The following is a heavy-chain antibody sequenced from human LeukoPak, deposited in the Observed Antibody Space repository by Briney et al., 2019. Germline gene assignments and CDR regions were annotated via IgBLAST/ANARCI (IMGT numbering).Heavy chain of an antibody. D-gene: IGHD3-3*01. Sequence: PSETLSLTCAVYGGSFSGYYWSWIRQPPGKGLEWIGEINHSGSTNYNPSLKSRVTISVDTSKNQFSLKLSSVTAADTAVYYCARQVPGGPFWSGSYRVRNWFDPWGQGTLVTVSS. J-gene: IGHJ5*02. V-gene: IGHV4-34*01. CDR2: INHSGST. CDR1: GGSFSGYY. CDR3: ARQVPGGPFWSGSYRVRNWFDP.